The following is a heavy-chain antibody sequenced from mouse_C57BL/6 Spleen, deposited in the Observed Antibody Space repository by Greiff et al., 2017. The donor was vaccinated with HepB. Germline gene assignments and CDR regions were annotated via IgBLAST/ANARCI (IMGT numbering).Heavy chain of an antibody. Sequence: QVQLQQPGAELVRPGSSVKLSCKASGYTFTSYWMDWVKQRPGQGLEWIGNIYPSDSETHYNQKFKDKATLTVDKSSSTAYMQLSSLTSANSSVYFCVRSGGKGSGWYFDVWGTGTTVTVSS. J-gene: IGHJ1*03. CDR3: VRSGGKGSGWYFDV. D-gene: IGHD1-1*02. V-gene: IGHV1-61*01. CDR1: GYTFTSYW. CDR2: IYPSDSET.